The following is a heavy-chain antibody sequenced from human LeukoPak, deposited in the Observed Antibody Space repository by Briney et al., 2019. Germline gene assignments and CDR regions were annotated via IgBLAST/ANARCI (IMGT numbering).Heavy chain of an antibody. CDR2: IDPSDSYT. V-gene: IGHV5-10-1*01. D-gene: IGHD4-23*01. Sequence: GESLRISCKGSGYSFTNYWISRVRQMPGKGLEWMGRIDPSDSYTSYSPSFQGHVTISADKSISTAYLQWSSLKASDTAMYYCARRDNGGNSGFDYWGQGTLVTVSS. CDR1: GYSFTNYW. J-gene: IGHJ4*02. CDR3: ARRDNGGNSGFDY.